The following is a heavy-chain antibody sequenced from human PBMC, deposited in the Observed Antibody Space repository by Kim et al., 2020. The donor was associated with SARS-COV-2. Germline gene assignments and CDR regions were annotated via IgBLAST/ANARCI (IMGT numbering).Heavy chain of an antibody. Sequence: SETLSHTCTVSGGSISSYYWSWIRQPPGKGLEWIGYVYSGGSTNYNPSLKSRVTISVDTSKNQFSLKLRSVTAADTAVYYCARARLFNQWLIDHWGQGTL. V-gene: IGHV4-59*01. CDR1: GGSISSYY. CDR2: VYSGGST. J-gene: IGHJ4*02. CDR3: ARARLFNQWLIDH. D-gene: IGHD6-19*01.